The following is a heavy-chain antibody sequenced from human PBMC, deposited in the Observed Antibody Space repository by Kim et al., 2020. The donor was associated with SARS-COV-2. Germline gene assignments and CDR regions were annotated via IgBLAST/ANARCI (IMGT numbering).Heavy chain of an antibody. J-gene: IGHJ2*01. CDR3: VRTKVYEILTGSLYWHFDL. Sequence: SETLSLTCTVAGGSISTYYWSWIRQPPGKGREWTGWLYHSGSTHYNPSLKSRVTISVDTSKNQFSLKLISVNASDTAVYYGVRTKVYEILTGSLYWHFDL. D-gene: IGHD3-9*01. CDR2: LYHSGST. CDR1: GGSISTYY. V-gene: IGHV4-59*01.